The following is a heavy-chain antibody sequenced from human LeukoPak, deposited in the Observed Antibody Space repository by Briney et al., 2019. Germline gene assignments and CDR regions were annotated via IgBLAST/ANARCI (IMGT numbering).Heavy chain of an antibody. D-gene: IGHD1-26*01. CDR2: VSYDGSNE. CDR3: VRAIVGASVAFDF. CDR1: GFTFSSYG. Sequence: PGGSLRLSCAASGFTFSSYGMHWVRQAPGKGLEWVAVVSYDGSNEYYADSVKGRFTISRDTSYNTLYLQMNSLRAEDTAVYYCVRAIVGASVAFDFWGQGTLVTVSS. V-gene: IGHV3-30*03. J-gene: IGHJ3*01.